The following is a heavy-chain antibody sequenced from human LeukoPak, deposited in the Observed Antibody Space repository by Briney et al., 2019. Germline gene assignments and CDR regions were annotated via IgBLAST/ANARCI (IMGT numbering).Heavy chain of an antibody. CDR1: GFIFSSYG. CDR3: AKDRGYYDSSSYRLIDY. J-gene: IGHJ4*02. D-gene: IGHD3-22*01. V-gene: IGHV3-30*02. Sequence: GGSLRLSCAASGFIFSSYGMHWVRQAPGKGLEWVAFIRYDGSNKYYADSVKGRFTISRDNSKNTLYLQMNSLRAEDTAVYYCAKDRGYYDSSSYRLIDYWGQGTLVTVSS. CDR2: IRYDGSNK.